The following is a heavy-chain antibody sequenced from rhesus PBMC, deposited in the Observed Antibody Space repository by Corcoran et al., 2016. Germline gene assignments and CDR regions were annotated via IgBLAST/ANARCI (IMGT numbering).Heavy chain of an antibody. Sequence: EVQLVESGGGLVQPGGSLRLSCAASGFTFSDYYMSWVRQATGKGPEWVGFIRNKSYGGTEEYAASVKGRFTISRDDSKSSASLQMNSLKTEDTAVYYCTRGISTWVFDYWGQGVLVTVSS. CDR2: IRNKSYGGTE. CDR1: GFTFSDYY. J-gene: IGHJ4*01. CDR3: TRGISTWVFDY. D-gene: IGHD5-24*01. V-gene: IGHV3S22*01.